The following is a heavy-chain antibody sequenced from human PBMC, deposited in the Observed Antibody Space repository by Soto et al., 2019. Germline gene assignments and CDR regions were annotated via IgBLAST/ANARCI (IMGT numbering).Heavy chain of an antibody. Sequence: GSMRLSCEPSGYNFNTFSMYSVCLSTGKGLEWVANIDTDGNSINYVDSVTGRFIISRDNAKNSLFLQMSRLRAVHTAEYFWGRVPRGGIFANGVYDWGQGTRVTVSS. CDR1: GYNFNTFS. V-gene: IGHV3-7*01. CDR3: GRVPRGGIFANGVYD. CDR2: IDTDGNSI. D-gene: IGHD3-3*01. J-gene: IGHJ6*02.